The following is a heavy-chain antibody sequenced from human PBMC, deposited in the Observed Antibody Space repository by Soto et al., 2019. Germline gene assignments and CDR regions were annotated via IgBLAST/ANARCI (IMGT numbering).Heavy chain of an antibody. CDR3: ALTPTVIAVAGTSLLDY. D-gene: IGHD6-19*01. CDR2: IYWNDDK. Sequence: SGPPLVNPRNTRTPTCTFSGFSLSTGGVGVGWIRHPPGKALEWLALIYWNDDKRYSPSLKSRLTITKDTSKNQVVLTMTNMDPVDTATYYCALTPTVIAVAGTSLLDYWGQGTLVTVSS. CDR1: GFSLSTGGVG. V-gene: IGHV2-5*01. J-gene: IGHJ4*02.